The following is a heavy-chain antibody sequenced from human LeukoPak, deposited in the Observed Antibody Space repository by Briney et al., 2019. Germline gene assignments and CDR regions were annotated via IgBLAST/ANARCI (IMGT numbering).Heavy chain of an antibody. CDR3: AKDKHEVVPAADEY. J-gene: IGHJ4*02. V-gene: IGHV3-53*01. D-gene: IGHD2-2*01. CDR1: GFFVSSNY. Sequence: GGSLRLSCAASGFFVSSNYMNWVRQAPGKGLEWVSFIHNDGSTFYADSVKGRFTISKDNSKNTLYLQMNSLRAEDTALYYCAKDKHEVVPAADEYWGQGTLVTVSS. CDR2: IHNDGST.